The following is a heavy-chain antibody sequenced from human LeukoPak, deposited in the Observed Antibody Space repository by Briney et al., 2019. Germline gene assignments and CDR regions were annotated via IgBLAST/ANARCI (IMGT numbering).Heavy chain of an antibody. V-gene: IGHV3-64D*06. CDR3: VKRMYSSSWYGDC. J-gene: IGHJ4*02. CDR1: GFTFSSYA. D-gene: IGHD6-13*01. CDR2: ISSNGGST. Sequence: PGGSLRLSCSASGFTFSSYAMHWVRQAPGKGLEYVSAISSNGGSTYYADSVKGRFTISRDNSKNTLYLQMSSLRAGDTAVYYCVKRMYSSSWYGDCWGQGTLVTVSS.